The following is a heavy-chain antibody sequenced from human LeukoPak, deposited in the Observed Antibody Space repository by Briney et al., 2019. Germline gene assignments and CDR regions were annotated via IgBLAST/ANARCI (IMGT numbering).Heavy chain of an antibody. Sequence: PGGSLRLSCAASGFTFSSYGMHWVRQAPGKGLEWVAFIRYDGSNKYYADSVKGRFTISRDNSKNTLYLQMNSLRAEATAVYSCAKSPHYYGSGSRFDYWGQGTLVTVSS. V-gene: IGHV3-30*02. D-gene: IGHD3-10*01. CDR2: IRYDGSNK. CDR1: GFTFSSYG. CDR3: AKSPHYYGSGSRFDY. J-gene: IGHJ4*02.